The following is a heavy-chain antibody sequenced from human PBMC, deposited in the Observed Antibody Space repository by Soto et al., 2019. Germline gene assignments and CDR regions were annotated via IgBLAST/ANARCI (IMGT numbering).Heavy chain of an antibody. V-gene: IGHV3-7*01. Sequence: PGRSLSLACAVSGFSLGSESSSWVSPVPRRWREWLATAMMDARETKYMASVKDRSTIYTDTATNPLYLQVDCLRAEGPAVTFCAKDSRYGSEDSVDHYLDYWGHGTLVTVSS. CDR2: AMMDARET. CDR3: AKDSRYGSEDSVDHYLDY. J-gene: IGHJ4*01. CDR1: GFSLGSES. D-gene: IGHD3-10*01.